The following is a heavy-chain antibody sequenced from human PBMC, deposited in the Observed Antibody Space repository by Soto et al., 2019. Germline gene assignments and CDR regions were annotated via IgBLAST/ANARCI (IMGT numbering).Heavy chain of an antibody. CDR2: IYHSGST. V-gene: IGHV4-59*01. CDR3: AREGTYYGDYGTLGY. Sequence: QVQLQESGPGLVKPSETQSLTCTVSGGSISSYYWSWIRQPPGKGLEWIGYIYHSGSTNYNPSLKSRVTISVDTSKNQFSLKLSSVTAADTAVYYCAREGTYYGDYGTLGYWGQGTLVTVSS. J-gene: IGHJ4*02. D-gene: IGHD4-17*01. CDR1: GGSISSYY.